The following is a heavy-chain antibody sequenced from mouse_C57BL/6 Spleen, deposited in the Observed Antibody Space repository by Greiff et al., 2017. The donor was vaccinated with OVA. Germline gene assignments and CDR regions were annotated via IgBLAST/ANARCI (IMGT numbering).Heavy chain of an antibody. D-gene: IGHD2-4*01. J-gene: IGHJ1*03. CDR3: ARGDYDYDWYFDV. Sequence: VNVVESGAELVRPGASVKLSCKASGYTFTDYYINWVKQRPGQGLEWIARIYPGSGNTYYNEKFKGKATLTAEKSSSTAYMQLSSLTSEDSAVYFCARGDYDYDWYFDVWGTGTTVTVSS. CDR1: GYTFTDYY. V-gene: IGHV1-76*01. CDR2: IYPGSGNT.